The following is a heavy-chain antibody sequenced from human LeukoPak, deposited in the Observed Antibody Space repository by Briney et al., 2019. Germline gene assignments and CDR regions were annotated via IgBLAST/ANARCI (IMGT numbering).Heavy chain of an antibody. Sequence: GGSLRLSCAASGFTFSNAWMSWVRQAPGKGLEWVGRIKSKTDGGTTDYAAPVKGRFTISRDDSKNTLYLQMNSLKTEDTAVYYCTTLGYGDLPTDAFDIWGQGTMVTVSS. V-gene: IGHV3-15*01. CDR3: TTLGYGDLPTDAFDI. CDR1: GFTFSNAW. CDR2: IKSKTDGGTT. D-gene: IGHD4-17*01. J-gene: IGHJ3*02.